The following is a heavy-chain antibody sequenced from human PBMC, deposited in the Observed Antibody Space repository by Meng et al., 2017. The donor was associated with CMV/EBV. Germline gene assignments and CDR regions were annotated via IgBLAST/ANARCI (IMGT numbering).Heavy chain of an antibody. Sequence: GESLKISCAASGFTFSSYWMSWVRQAPGKGLEWVAFIRYDGSNKYYADSVKGRFTISRDNSKNTLYLQMNSLRAEDTAVYYCAKGEVLRFLEWFPPERAYGMDVWGQGTTVTVSS. CDR2: IRYDGSNK. CDR3: AKGEVLRFLEWFPPERAYGMDV. V-gene: IGHV3-30*02. J-gene: IGHJ6*02. D-gene: IGHD3-3*01. CDR1: GFTFSSYW.